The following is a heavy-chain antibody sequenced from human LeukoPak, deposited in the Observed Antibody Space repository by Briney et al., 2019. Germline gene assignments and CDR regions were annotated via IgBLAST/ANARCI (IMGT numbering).Heavy chain of an antibody. CDR1: GYTFTGYY. V-gene: IGHV1-2*02. Sequence: AWVKVSCKASGYTFTGYYMHWVRQAPGQGPEWMGWINPSSGGTSYEQKFQGRVIMTRDTSISTAYMELSRLRSDDTAVYYCARDPPYNWNDGADNFDYWGQGTLVTVSS. CDR3: ARDPPYNWNDGADNFDY. D-gene: IGHD1-1*01. CDR2: INPSSGGT. J-gene: IGHJ4*02.